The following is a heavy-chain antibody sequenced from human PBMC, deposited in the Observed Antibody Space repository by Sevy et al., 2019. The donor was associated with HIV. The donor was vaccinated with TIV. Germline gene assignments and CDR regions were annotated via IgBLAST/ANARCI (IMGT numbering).Heavy chain of an antibody. CDR1: GFPFSNFA. CDR3: AKRRVQSGLSGGGANYGMDV. V-gene: IGHV3-23*05. CDR2: LIGGGSRT. J-gene: IGHJ6*02. Sequence: GGSLRLSCAASGFPFSNFAMSWVRQAPGKGLEWVSTLIGGGSRTYYADSVTGRFIISRDNSRKTLYLQMNSLRAEDTAMYYCAKRRVQSGLSGGGANYGMDVCGRGTTVTVSS. D-gene: IGHD2-8*02.